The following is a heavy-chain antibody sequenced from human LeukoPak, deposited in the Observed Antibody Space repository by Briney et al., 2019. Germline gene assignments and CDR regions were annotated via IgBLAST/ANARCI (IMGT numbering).Heavy chain of an antibody. D-gene: IGHD3-22*01. J-gene: IGHJ4*02. CDR2: IRSKANSYAT. CDR1: GFTFSGSA. CDR3: TRRLYYDSSGYYYDDY. V-gene: IGHV3-73*01. Sequence: GGALRLSCSASGFTFSGSARHWVRQASGKGLEWVGRIRSKANSYATAYAASLKGTFTISRDDSKNTAYLQMNSLKTEDTAVYYCTRRLYYDSSGYYYDDYWGQGTLVTVSS.